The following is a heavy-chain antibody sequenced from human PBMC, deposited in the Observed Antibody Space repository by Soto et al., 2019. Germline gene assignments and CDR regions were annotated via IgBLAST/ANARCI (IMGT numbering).Heavy chain of an antibody. CDR3: ARGARVDSSGLMYDY. V-gene: IGHV3-48*03. J-gene: IGHJ4*02. Sequence: HPGGSLRLSCAASGFTFSSYEMNWVRQAPGKGLEWVSYIGRTGSTIYYADSVKGRFTISRDNAKNSLYLQMNSLRAEDTAAYYCARGARVDSSGLMYDYWGQGTLVTVSS. CDR1: GFTFSSYE. D-gene: IGHD3-22*01. CDR2: IGRTGSTI.